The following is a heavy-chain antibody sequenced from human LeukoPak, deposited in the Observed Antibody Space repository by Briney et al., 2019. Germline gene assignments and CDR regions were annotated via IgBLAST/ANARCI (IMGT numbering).Heavy chain of an antibody. D-gene: IGHD1-1*01. J-gene: IGHJ5*02. Sequence: GASVKVSCKASGYIFTTYSISWVRQAPGQGLEWMGWISTYSGNINYAQKFQGRVTMTTDTSTSTAYMELRSLRSDDTAMYYCAIDRPSAIGTTARFDPWGQETLVAVSS. CDR1: GYIFTTYS. CDR3: AIDRPSAIGTTARFDP. CDR2: ISTYSGNI. V-gene: IGHV1-18*04.